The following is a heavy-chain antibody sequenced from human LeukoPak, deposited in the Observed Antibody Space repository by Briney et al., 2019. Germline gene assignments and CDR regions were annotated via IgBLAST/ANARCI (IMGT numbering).Heavy chain of an antibody. J-gene: IGHJ4*02. D-gene: IGHD2-15*01. CDR1: GGSFSGYY. CDR3: ASGVAVRDY. CDR2: INHSGST. Sequence: PSDTLSLTCAVYGGSFSGYYWSWIRQPPGNGLEWIGEINHSGSTNYNPSLKSRVTISVDTSKNQFSLKLSSVTAADTAVYYCASGVAVRDYWGQGTLVTVSS. V-gene: IGHV4-34*01.